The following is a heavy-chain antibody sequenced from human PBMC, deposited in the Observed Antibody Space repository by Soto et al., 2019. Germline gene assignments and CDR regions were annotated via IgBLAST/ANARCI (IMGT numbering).Heavy chain of an antibody. CDR2: IYYGGST. CDR3: ARRNNWFDP. J-gene: IGHJ5*02. Sequence: PSETLSLTCTVSGGSISSSRYYWGWIRQPPGKGLEWVGSIYYGGSTNYNPSVRSRVTISVDTSKNQFSLQLSSVTAADTAVYYCARRNNWFDPWGQGTLVTVSS. CDR1: GGSISSSRYY. V-gene: IGHV4-39*01.